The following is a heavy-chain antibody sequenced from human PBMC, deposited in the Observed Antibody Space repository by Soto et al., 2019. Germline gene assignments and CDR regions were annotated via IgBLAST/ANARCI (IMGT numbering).Heavy chain of an antibody. CDR2: FHSYVTS. CDR3: ARGVVPPALGIDYYYFMDV. Sequence: QVQLYESGPGLVKPSETLSLTCTVSGASISDYYWTWIRQPPGKGLEWLGFFHSYVTSFNNPSLKSRVTMSVDTSKNQFALRLNSVTAADTAVYFCARGVVPPALGIDYYYFMDVWGKGTTVAVSS. D-gene: IGHD2-2*01. CDR1: GASISDYY. V-gene: IGHV4-59*01. J-gene: IGHJ6*03.